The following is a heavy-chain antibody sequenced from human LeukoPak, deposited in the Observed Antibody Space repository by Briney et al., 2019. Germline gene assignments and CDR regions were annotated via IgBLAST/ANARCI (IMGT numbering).Heavy chain of an antibody. CDR3: AKDRDGDLFDY. CDR2: ISYDGSNK. V-gene: IGHV3-30*18. J-gene: IGHJ4*02. D-gene: IGHD7-27*01. Sequence: GGSLRLSCAASGFTFSSYGMHWVRQAPGKGLEWVAVISYDGSNKYYADSVKGRFIISRDNSKNTLYLQMNSLRAEDTAVYYCAKDRDGDLFDYWGQGTLVTVSS. CDR1: GFTFSSYG.